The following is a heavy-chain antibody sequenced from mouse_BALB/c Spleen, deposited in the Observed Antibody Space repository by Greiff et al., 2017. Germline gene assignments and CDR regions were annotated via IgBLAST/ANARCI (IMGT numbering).Heavy chain of an antibody. Sequence: VKVVESGPGLVAPSQSLSITCTVSGFSLTSYGVHWVRQPPGKGLEWLGVIWAGGSTNYNSALMSRLSISKDNSKSQVFLKMNSLQTDDTAMYYCARDANWAFAYWGQGTLVTVSA. CDR1: GFSLTSYG. D-gene: IGHD4-1*01. J-gene: IGHJ3*01. CDR3: ARDANWAFAY. CDR2: IWAGGST. V-gene: IGHV2-9*02.